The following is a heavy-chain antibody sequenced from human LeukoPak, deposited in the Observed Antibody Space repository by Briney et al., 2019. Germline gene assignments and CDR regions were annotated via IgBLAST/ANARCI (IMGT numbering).Heavy chain of an antibody. V-gene: IGHV1-24*01. Sequence: ASVKVSCKVSGYTLTELSMHWVRQAPGKGLEWMGGFGPEDGETIYAQKFQGRVTMTEDTSTDTAYMELSSLRSEDTAVYYCATAQGGATTYNWFDLWGQGTLVTVSS. CDR3: ATAQGGATTYNWFDL. D-gene: IGHD1-26*01. J-gene: IGHJ5*02. CDR2: FGPEDGET. CDR1: GYTLTELS.